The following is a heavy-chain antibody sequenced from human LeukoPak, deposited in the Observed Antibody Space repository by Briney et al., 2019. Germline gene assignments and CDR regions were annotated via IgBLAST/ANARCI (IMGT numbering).Heavy chain of an antibody. CDR2: FDPEDGET. Sequence: ASVKVSCKVSGYTLTELSMHWVRQAPGKGLEWMGGFDPEDGETIYAQKFQGRVTMTEDTSTDTAYMELSSLRSEDTAVYYCATKGHCSSTSCLEVNWFDPWGQGTLVTVSS. CDR1: GYTLTELS. CDR3: ATKGHCSSTSCLEVNWFDP. V-gene: IGHV1-24*01. J-gene: IGHJ5*02. D-gene: IGHD2-2*01.